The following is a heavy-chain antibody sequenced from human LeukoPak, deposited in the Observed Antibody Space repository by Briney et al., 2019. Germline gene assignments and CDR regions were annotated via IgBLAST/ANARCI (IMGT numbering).Heavy chain of an antibody. J-gene: IGHJ4*02. CDR2: ISGSGGST. D-gene: IGHD3-22*01. CDR3: AKDPASGYYLTYFDY. V-gene: IGHV3-23*01. CDR1: GFTFSSYA. Sequence: GGSLRLSCAASGFTFSSYAMSWVRQAPGKGLEWVSAISGSGGSTYYADSVKGRFTISRDNSKNTLYLQMNSLRAEDTAVYCCAKDPASGYYLTYFDYWGQGTLVTVSS.